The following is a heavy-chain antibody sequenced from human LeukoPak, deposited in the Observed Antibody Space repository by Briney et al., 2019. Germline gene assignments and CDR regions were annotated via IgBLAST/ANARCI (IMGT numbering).Heavy chain of an antibody. CDR1: GFTFKDYG. Sequence: PGGSLRLSCAATGFTFKDYGTHWVRQPPGKGLEWVSSINWNGGGTDYADSVKGRFTISRDNAKNSLYLQLSSLRPEDTALYYCAKHMRATNTYSFFGLDVWGQGTTVTVS. D-gene: IGHD1-26*01. V-gene: IGHV3-9*01. CDR3: AKHMRATNTYSFFGLDV. J-gene: IGHJ6*02. CDR2: INWNGGGT.